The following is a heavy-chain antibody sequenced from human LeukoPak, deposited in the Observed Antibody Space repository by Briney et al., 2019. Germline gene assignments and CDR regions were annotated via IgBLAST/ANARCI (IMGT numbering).Heavy chain of an antibody. CDR3: ASPYSGYDYNFDY. Sequence: GGSLRLSCAASGFTVSSSYMSWVRQAPGQGLEWVSLIYSGGSTHYADSVKGRFTISRDNSKNTLYLQMSSLRAEDTAVYYCASPYSGYDYNFDYWGQGTLVTVSS. V-gene: IGHV3-53*05. CDR1: GFTVSSSY. CDR2: IYSGGST. D-gene: IGHD5-12*01. J-gene: IGHJ4*02.